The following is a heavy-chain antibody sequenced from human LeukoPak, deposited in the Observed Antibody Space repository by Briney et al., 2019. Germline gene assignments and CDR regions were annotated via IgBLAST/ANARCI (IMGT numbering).Heavy chain of an antibody. CDR2: IYHSGST. J-gene: IGHJ5*02. V-gene: IGHV4-4*02. Sequence: SETLSLTCAVSGVSISSSNWWHWVRQPPRKGLEWIGEIYHSGSTNYNPSLKSRVTISVDKSKNQFSLKLSSVTAADTAVYYCSRLPDPWGQGTLVTVSS. CDR1: GVSISSSNW. CDR3: SRLPDP.